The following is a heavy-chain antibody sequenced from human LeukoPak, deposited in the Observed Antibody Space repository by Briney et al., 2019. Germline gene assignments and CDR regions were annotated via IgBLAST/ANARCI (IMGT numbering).Heavy chain of an antibody. V-gene: IGHV3-23*01. Sequence: GGSLRLSCAASGFTFSSYAMSWVRQAPGKGLVWVSAISGSGGSTYYADSVKGRFTISRDNSKNTLYLQMNSLRAEDTAVYYCAKIWRAGITMIVVALDPWGQGTLVTVSS. CDR3: AKIWRAGITMIVVALDP. CDR1: GFTFSSYA. CDR2: ISGSGGST. J-gene: IGHJ5*02. D-gene: IGHD3-22*01.